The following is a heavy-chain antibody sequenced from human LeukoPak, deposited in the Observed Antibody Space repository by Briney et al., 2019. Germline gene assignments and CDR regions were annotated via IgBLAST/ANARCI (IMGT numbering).Heavy chain of an antibody. CDR1: GFTFSNYA. J-gene: IGHJ3*02. Sequence: GGSLRLSCAASGFTFSNYAMNWFRQAPGKGLEWVSVTYTGGNSYYADSVKGRFIISRDISKNTLYLQMNSLRAEDSALYYCARGGRGSAAVVAPRSFDIWGQGTMVTVSS. D-gene: IGHD3-22*01. V-gene: IGHV3-53*01. CDR3: ARGGRGSAAVVAPRSFDI. CDR2: TYTGGNS.